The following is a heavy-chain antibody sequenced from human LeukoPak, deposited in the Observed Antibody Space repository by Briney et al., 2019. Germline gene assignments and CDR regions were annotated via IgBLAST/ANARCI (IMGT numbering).Heavy chain of an antibody. CDR3: AIDERNNGRYNFDY. CDR2: IKSKADGETT. J-gene: IGHJ4*02. V-gene: IGHV3-15*01. CDR1: RFTLSNAW. D-gene: IGHD2-2*02. Sequence: RGSMRLSCAASRFTLSNAWVNCVRQVPGKGLEWVGLIKSKADGETTDYAAPVKGRFTISRDDSNNMVYLQMNSLKIEDTAVYYCAIDERNNGRYNFDYWGQGTLVTVSS.